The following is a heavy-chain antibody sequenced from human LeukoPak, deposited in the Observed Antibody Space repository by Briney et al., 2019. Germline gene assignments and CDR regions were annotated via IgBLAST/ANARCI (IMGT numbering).Heavy chain of an antibody. CDR2: INPNSGGT. J-gene: IGHJ6*02. CDR1: GYTFSSYA. Sequence: ASVKVSCKASGYTFSSYAMHWVRQAPGQGLEWMGWINPNSGGTNYAQKFQGWVTMTRDTSISTAYMELSRLRSDDTAVYYCARGGTIFGVVIFSHYYYGMDVWGQGTTVTVSS. D-gene: IGHD3-3*01. CDR3: ARGGTIFGVVIFSHYYYGMDV. V-gene: IGHV1-2*04.